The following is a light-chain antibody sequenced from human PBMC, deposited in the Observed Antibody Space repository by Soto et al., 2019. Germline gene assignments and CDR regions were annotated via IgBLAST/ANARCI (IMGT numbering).Light chain of an antibody. CDR2: AAF. CDR1: QSISSY. CDR3: QQSYSTPRT. V-gene: IGKV1-39*01. Sequence: DIQMTQSPSSLSASVGARVTITCRASQSISSYLNWYQQKPGKAPKLLIYAAFSLLSGVSSRFSGSGSGTDFTLTISNLQPEDFATYYCQQSYSTPRTFGQGTKVDIK. J-gene: IGKJ1*01.